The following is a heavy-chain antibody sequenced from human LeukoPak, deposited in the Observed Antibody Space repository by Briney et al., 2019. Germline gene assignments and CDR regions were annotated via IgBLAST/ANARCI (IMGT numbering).Heavy chain of an antibody. CDR3: ARSPAVAAHSGYYYGMDV. CDR1: GYTITGYF. D-gene: IGHD2-15*01. V-gene: IGHV1-2*06. J-gene: IGHJ6*02. CDR2: INPNSGDT. Sequence: ASVTVSCTASGYTITGYFLHWVRQAPGQGLEWMGRINPNSGDTNSAQKFQGRITMTRDTSISTAYMQLSGLRSDDTAVYYCARSPAVAAHSGYYYGMDVWGQGTTVTVSS.